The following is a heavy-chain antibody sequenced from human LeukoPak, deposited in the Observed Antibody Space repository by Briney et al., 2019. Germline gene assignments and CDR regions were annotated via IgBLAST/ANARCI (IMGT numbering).Heavy chain of an antibody. CDR3: ARLYGGNSIDLAY. J-gene: IGHJ4*02. V-gene: IGHV4-39*01. CDR2: IYYSGST. Sequence: SETLSLTCTVSGGSISSSSYYWGWIRQPPGKGLEWIGSIYYSGSTYYNPSLKSRVTISVDTSKNQFSLKLSSVTAADTAVYYCARLYGGNSIDLAYWGQGTLVTVS. D-gene: IGHD4-23*01. CDR1: GGSISSSSYY.